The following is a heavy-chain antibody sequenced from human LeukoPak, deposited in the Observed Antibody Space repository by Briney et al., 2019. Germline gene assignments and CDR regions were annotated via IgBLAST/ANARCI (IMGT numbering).Heavy chain of an antibody. CDR1: GFTFSSYA. CDR3: AKDRIVVVPAPNWFDP. Sequence: GGSLRLSCAASGFTFSSYAMSWVRQAPGKGREWVSAISGSGGSTYYADSVKGRFTISRDNSKNTLYLQMNSLRAEDTAVYYCAKDRIVVVPAPNWFDPWGQGTLVTVSS. D-gene: IGHD2-2*01. V-gene: IGHV3-23*01. CDR2: ISGSGGST. J-gene: IGHJ5*02.